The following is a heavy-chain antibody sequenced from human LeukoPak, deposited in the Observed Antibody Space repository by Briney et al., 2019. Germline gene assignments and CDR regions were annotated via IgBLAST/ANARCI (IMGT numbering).Heavy chain of an antibody. Sequence: ASVKVSCTASGGTFSSYAISWVRQAPGQGLEWMGGIIPIFGTANYAQKFQGRVTITADESTSTAYMERSSLRSEDTAVYYCASSPRKGYYDSSGYYYGDYWGPGTLVTVSS. D-gene: IGHD3-22*01. V-gene: IGHV1-69*01. J-gene: IGHJ4*02. CDR1: GGTFSSYA. CDR3: ASSPRKGYYDSSGYYYGDY. CDR2: IIPIFGTA.